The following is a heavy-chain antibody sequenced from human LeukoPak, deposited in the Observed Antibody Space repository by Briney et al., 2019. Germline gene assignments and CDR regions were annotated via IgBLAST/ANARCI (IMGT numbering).Heavy chain of an antibody. CDR3: AKGLLRSLDWLFDAFDI. J-gene: IGHJ3*02. CDR1: GFTFSSYA. CDR2: ISGSGGST. D-gene: IGHD3-9*01. V-gene: IGHV3-23*01. Sequence: GGSLRLSCAASGFTFSSYAMSWVRQAPGKGLEWVSAISGSGGSTYYADSVKGRFTISRDNSKNTLYLQMNSLRAEDTAVYYCAKGLLRSLDWLFDAFDIWGQGTMVTVSS.